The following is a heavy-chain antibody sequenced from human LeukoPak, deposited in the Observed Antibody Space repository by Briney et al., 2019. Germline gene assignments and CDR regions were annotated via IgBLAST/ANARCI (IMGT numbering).Heavy chain of an antibody. D-gene: IGHD3-22*01. CDR3: ARAEVNFYDRSGYFDY. V-gene: IGHV4-59*01. Sequence: SETLSLTCTVSGGSISSYYWSWIRQPPGKGLEWIGYIYYSGSTNHNPSLKSRVTISVDTSKNQFSLKLSSVTAADTAVYYCARAEVNFYDRSGYFDYWGQGSLVTVSS. J-gene: IGHJ4*02. CDR2: IYYSGST. CDR1: GGSISSYY.